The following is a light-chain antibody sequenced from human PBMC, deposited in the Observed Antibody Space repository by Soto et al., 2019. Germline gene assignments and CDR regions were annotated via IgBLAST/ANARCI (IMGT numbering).Light chain of an antibody. CDR2: AAS. CDR3: QQLNSYPQVT. Sequence: DIQLTQSPSFLSASVGDRVTITCGASRGISSYLAWYQQKAGKAPKLLIYAASTLQSGVPSRFSGSGSGTEFTLTISSLQPEDFATYYCQQLNSYPQVTFGGGTKVEIK. CDR1: RGISSY. V-gene: IGKV1-9*01. J-gene: IGKJ4*01.